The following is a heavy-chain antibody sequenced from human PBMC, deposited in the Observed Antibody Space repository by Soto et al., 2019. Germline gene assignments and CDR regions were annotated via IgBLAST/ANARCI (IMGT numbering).Heavy chain of an antibody. V-gene: IGHV4-31*03. CDR1: GGSVSSATYS. CDR3: AGTTSVPNTRRSRYFFAY. D-gene: IGHD4-17*01. Sequence: PSETLSLTCTVSGGSVSSATYSCRWIRQHPGKGLEWIGYVYYRGSTSYNPSLKSRLTISLDRSTNQFSLKLRSFTPASTGLYKCAGTTSVPNTRRSRYFFAYWGQGTLVPGSS. J-gene: IGHJ4*02. CDR2: VYYRGST.